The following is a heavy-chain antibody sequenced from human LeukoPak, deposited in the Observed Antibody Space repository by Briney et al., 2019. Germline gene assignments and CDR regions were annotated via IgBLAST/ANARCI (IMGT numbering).Heavy chain of an antibody. D-gene: IGHD2-2*01. CDR1: NYSISSGDY. CDR2: IYHSGSS. J-gene: IGHJ6*03. V-gene: IGHV4-38-2*02. CDR3: ARGDCSSTSCLYYYYYYMDV. Sequence: SETLSLTCTVSNYSISSGDYWGWIRQPPGKGLEWIGNIYHSGSSYYNPSLKSRVTISVDTSKNQFSLKLSSVTAADTAVYYCARGDCSSTSCLYYYYYYMDVWGKGTTVTVSS.